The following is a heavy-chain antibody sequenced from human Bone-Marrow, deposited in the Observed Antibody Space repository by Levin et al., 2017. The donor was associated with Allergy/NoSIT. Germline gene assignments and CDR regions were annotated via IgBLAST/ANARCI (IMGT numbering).Heavy chain of an antibody. J-gene: IGHJ4*02. Sequence: SETLSLTCSVSGDSMRGFYWSWIRQPPGKRLEWIGSVYHSGTPINYNPSLKSRVTISVDTSNNQFSLSLRSVTAADTAVYYCARDRCSGGSCYFDSWGQGTLVTVSS. D-gene: IGHD2-15*01. V-gene: IGHV4-59*01. CDR1: GDSMRGFY. CDR2: VYHSGTP. CDR3: ARDRCSGGSCYFDS.